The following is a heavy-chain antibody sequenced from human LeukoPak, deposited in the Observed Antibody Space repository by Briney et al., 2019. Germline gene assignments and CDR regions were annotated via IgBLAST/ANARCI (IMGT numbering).Heavy chain of an antibody. CDR3: ARDRDYGDYVLGY. V-gene: IGHV3-30-3*01. D-gene: IGHD4-17*01. Sequence: GGSLKLSCAASGFTFSSYAMHWVRQAPGKGLEWVAVISYDGSNKYYADSVKGRFTISRDNSKNTLYLQMNSLRAEDTAVYYCARDRDYGDYVLGYWGQGTLVTVSS. J-gene: IGHJ4*02. CDR1: GFTFSSYA. CDR2: ISYDGSNK.